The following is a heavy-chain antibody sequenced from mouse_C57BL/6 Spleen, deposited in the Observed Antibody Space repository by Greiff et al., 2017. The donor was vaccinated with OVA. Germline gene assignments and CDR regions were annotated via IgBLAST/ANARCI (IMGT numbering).Heavy chain of an antibody. CDR2: INPNNGGT. CDR3: GSTMVTTGVFDY. Sequence: VQLQQSGPELVKPGASVKISCKASGYTFTDYYMNWVKQSHGKSLEWIGDINPNNGGTSYNQKFKGKATLTVDKSSSTAYMELRSLTSEDSAVYYCGSTMVTTGVFDYWGQGTTLTVSS. D-gene: IGHD2-2*01. CDR1: GYTFTDYY. V-gene: IGHV1-26*01. J-gene: IGHJ2*01.